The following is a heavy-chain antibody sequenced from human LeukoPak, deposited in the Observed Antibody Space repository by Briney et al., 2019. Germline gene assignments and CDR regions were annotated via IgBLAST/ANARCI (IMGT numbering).Heavy chain of an antibody. CDR3: ARDSGGYSSSWYSDY. CDR1: GYTFTTYY. Sequence: ASVKVSCKASGYTFTTYYIHWVRQAPGQRLEWMGIFNPDGGSTTYAQKFRGRVTMTSDTSTSTVYMELNSLRSDDTAVYLCARDSGGYSSSWYSDYWGQGTLVTVSS. CDR2: FNPDGGST. J-gene: IGHJ4*03. V-gene: IGHV1-46*01. D-gene: IGHD6-13*01.